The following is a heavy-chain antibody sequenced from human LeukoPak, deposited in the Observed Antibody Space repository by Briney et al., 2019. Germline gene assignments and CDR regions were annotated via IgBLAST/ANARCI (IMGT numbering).Heavy chain of an antibody. D-gene: IGHD3-10*01. V-gene: IGHV1-2*02. J-gene: IGHJ5*02. CDR2: INPNSGGT. CDR3: ATGGFGKLKLNWFDP. CDR1: GYTFTGYY. Sequence: ASVKVSCKASGYTFTGYYMHWVRQAPGQGLEWMGWINPNSGGTNYAQKFQGRVTMTRDTSISTAYMELSSLRSEDTAVYYCATGGFGKLKLNWFDPWGQGTLVTVSS.